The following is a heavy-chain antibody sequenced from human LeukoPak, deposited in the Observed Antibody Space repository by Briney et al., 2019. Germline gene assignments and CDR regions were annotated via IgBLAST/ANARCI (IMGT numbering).Heavy chain of an antibody. D-gene: IGHD5-24*01. J-gene: IGHJ6*03. CDR1: NYTFSNYG. CDR2: ISAYNGNT. Sequence: GASVKVSCKASNYTFSNYGVSWVRQAPGQGLEWMGWISAYNGNTKYSQKLQGRVTMTTDTSTSTAYLELRSLRSEDTAVYYCARGEEEMSPYYYMDVWGKGTTVTVSS. V-gene: IGHV1-18*01. CDR3: ARGEEEMSPYYYMDV.